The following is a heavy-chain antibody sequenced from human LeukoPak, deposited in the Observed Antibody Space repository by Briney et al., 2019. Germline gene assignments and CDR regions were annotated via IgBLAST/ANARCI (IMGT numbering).Heavy chain of an antibody. V-gene: IGHV4-59*01. CDR3: ARRYSSSWSGYFDY. CDR2: IYYSGST. Sequence: GSLRLSCVVSGGSISSYYWSWIRQPPGKGLEWIGYIYYSGSTNYNPSLKSRVTISVDTSKNQFSLKLSSVTAADTAVYYCARRYSSSWSGYFDYWGQGTLVIVSS. CDR1: GGSISSYY. J-gene: IGHJ4*02. D-gene: IGHD6-13*01.